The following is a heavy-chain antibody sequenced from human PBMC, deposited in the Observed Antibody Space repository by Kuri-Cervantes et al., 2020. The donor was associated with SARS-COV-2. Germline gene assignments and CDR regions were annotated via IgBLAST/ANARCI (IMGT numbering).Heavy chain of an antibody. J-gene: IGHJ4*02. Sequence: SETLSLTCTVSGGSISSYYWSWIRQPPGKGLEWIGYIYYSGSTNYNPSLKSRVTISVDTSKNQFSLKLSSVTAADTAVYYCAGEQGPMRTFDYWGQGTLVTVSS. D-gene: IGHD3/OR15-3a*01. CDR2: IYYSGST. V-gene: IGHV4-59*01. CDR3: AGEQGPMRTFDY. CDR1: GGSISSYY.